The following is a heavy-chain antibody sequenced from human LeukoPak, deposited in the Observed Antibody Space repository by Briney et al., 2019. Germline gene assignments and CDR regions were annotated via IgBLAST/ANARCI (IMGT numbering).Heavy chain of an antibody. V-gene: IGHV4-4*02. Sequence: PSGTPSLTCTVSDGSVSSSNWWSWVRQPPGKGLEWIGEIYHTGSTNYNPSLKSRVAISMDKSKNQFSLKLSSVTAADTAMYYCARYLEDWGQGTLVTVSS. J-gene: IGHJ4*02. CDR3: ARYLED. CDR2: IYHTGST. CDR1: DGSVSSSNW.